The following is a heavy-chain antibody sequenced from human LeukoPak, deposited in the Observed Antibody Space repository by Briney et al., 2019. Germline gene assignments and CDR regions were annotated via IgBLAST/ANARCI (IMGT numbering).Heavy chain of an antibody. Sequence: ASVKVSCKASGYTFTTYGVSWVRQAPGQGLEWMGWISAYNGNTNYAQKLQGRVTMTTDTSTSTAYMELRSLRSDDTAVYYCARSPQVGAADDYWGQGTLVTVSS. V-gene: IGHV1-18*01. CDR1: GYTFTTYG. CDR2: ISAYNGNT. CDR3: ARSPQVGAADDY. D-gene: IGHD1-26*01. J-gene: IGHJ4*02.